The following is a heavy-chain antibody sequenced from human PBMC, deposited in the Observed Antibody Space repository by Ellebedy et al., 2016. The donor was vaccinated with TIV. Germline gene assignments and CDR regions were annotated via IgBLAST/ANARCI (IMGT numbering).Heavy chain of an antibody. CDR1: GFTFYSYA. CDR3: ARPQNRFGFLYYFDF. J-gene: IGHJ4*02. V-gene: IGHV3-30*09. CDR2: LSNDGRDQ. Sequence: GGSLRLSCATSGFTFYSYAMHWVRQAPGKGLEWVAGLSNDGRDQYYADSVKGRFAISRDNFNNTLYLQMNNLRSEDTAIYYCARPQNRFGFLYYFDFWGQGTLVTVSS. D-gene: IGHD5-18*01.